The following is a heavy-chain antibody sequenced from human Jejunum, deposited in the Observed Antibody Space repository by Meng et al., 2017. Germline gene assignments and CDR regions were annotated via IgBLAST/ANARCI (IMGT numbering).Heavy chain of an antibody. D-gene: IGHD3-16*02. Sequence: QVQLWQVGGEAKKPGSSVKVSCKASGCNFSNYAFSWVRQAPGQGLEWMGGVIPILATATYAQRFQGRVTITAEKSTSNAYMQLRSLRSEDTAVYYCARSSGGVVADYFDYWGQGTLVTVSS. CDR2: VIPILATA. V-gene: IGHV1-69*06. CDR3: ARSSGGVVADYFDY. CDR1: GCNFSNYA. J-gene: IGHJ4*02.